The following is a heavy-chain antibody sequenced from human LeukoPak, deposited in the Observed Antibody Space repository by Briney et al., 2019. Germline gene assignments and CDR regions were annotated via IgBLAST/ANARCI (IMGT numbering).Heavy chain of an antibody. J-gene: IGHJ4*02. D-gene: IGHD3-10*01. CDR2: ISGSGGST. V-gene: IGHV3-23*01. CDR1: GFTFSSYA. Sequence: GGSLRLSCAASGFTFSSYAMSWVRQAPGKGLEWVSAISGSGGSTYHADSVKGRFTISRDNSKNTLYLQMNSLRAEDTAVYYCARDYYGSGSYAYWGQGTLVTVSS. CDR3: ARDYYGSGSYAY.